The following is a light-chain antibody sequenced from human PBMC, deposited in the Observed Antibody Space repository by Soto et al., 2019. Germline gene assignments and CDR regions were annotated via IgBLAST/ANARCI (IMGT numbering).Light chain of an antibody. Sequence: QSALTQPASVSGSPGQSITFSCTGTSSDVGTYNLVSWYQQHPGKAPKLMIYGVNKRPSGVSNRFSGSKSGNTASLTISGLQAEDEADYYCCSFAGSSTLVFGGGTQLTVL. J-gene: IGLJ3*02. CDR2: GVN. CDR1: SSDVGTYNL. CDR3: CSFAGSSTLV. V-gene: IGLV2-23*02.